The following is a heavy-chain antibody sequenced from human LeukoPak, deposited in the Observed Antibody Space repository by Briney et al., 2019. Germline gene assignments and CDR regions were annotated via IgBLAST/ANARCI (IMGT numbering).Heavy chain of an antibody. Sequence: SETLSLTCTVSGGSINNLFWTWIRQPPGKGLEWIGYFSYSGGTTYNPSLKSRVTISIDTSKNQFSLNLNSVTAADTAVYYCAREGPLGKYYDYWGPGTLVTVPS. J-gene: IGHJ4*02. D-gene: IGHD3-16*01. CDR2: FSYSGGT. CDR3: AREGPLGKYYDY. CDR1: GGSINNLF. V-gene: IGHV4-59*01.